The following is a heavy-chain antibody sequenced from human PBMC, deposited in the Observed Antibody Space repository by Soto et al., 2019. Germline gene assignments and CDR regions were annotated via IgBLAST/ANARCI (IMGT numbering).Heavy chain of an antibody. CDR3: ARGYCSGGSCYPNY. D-gene: IGHD2-15*01. Sequence: ASVKVSCKASGYTFTSYAMHWVRQAPGQRLEWMGWINAGNGNTKYSQKFQGRVTITRDTSASTAYMELSSLRSEDTAVYYCARGYCSGGSCYPNYWGQGTLVTVSS. V-gene: IGHV1-3*01. CDR1: GYTFTSYA. CDR2: INAGNGNT. J-gene: IGHJ4*02.